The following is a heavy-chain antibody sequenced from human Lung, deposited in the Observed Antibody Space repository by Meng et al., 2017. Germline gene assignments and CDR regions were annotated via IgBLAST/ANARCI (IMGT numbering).Heavy chain of an antibody. CDR3: ARDEDISAAGKLFGDY. CDR2: INPKSGDT. D-gene: IGHD6-25*01. V-gene: IGHV1-2*06. Sequence: QVHLGQSGAEGKKPGGSVKVSCKPSGYNFPDYYIHWVRRAPGKGLEWMGRINPKSGDTHYAQKFQARVTMTGDTSISTAYMELSGLRSDDTAMYYCARDEDISAAGKLFGDYWGQGTLVTVSS. CDR1: GYNFPDYY. J-gene: IGHJ4*02.